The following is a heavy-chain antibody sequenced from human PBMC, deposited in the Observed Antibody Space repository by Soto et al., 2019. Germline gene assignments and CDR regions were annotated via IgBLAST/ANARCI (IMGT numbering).Heavy chain of an antibody. CDR1: SGSISTGNW. J-gene: IGHJ4*02. Sequence: QVELQVSGPRLVKSSGTLSLTCEVSSGSISTGNWWSWVRQPPGKGLEWIGEIYYTGATNYNPSLKSRVTMTIDKSKDQFSLILTSATAADTAVYYCARVFSSGSGWMYYFDFWGQGILVSVPS. CDR2: IYYTGAT. CDR3: ARVFSSGSGWMYYFDF. D-gene: IGHD6-25*01. V-gene: IGHV4-4*02.